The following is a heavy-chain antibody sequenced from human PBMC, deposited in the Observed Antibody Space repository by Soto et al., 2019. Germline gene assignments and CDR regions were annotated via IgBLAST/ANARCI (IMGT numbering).Heavy chain of an antibody. V-gene: IGHV3-23*01. CDR1: GITISNYP. D-gene: IGHD3-22*01. CDR3: VKDDGGYPATAPH. Sequence: EVQLLESGGGLVQPGGSLRLSCAASGITISNYPMSWVRQAPGKGLDWVSGISGSGDRTYYADSAKGRFTISKDISKNSLYLQLDSLRVEDTAVYFCVKDDGGYPATAPHWGQGTLVTVSS. CDR2: ISGSGDRT. J-gene: IGHJ4*02.